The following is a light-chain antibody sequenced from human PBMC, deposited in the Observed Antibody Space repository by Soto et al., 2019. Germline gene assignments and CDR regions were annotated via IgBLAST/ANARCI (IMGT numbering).Light chain of an antibody. CDR2: AVS. Sequence: QSALTQPASVSGSPGQSITISCTGSSSDVGGYNYVSWYQQHPGKAPKLMIYAVSNRPSGVSNRFSGSKSDNTASLTISGLQAEDDADYYCTSYTGSSTYVFGTGTKLTVL. CDR3: TSYTGSSTYV. CDR1: SSDVGGYNY. V-gene: IGLV2-14*01. J-gene: IGLJ1*01.